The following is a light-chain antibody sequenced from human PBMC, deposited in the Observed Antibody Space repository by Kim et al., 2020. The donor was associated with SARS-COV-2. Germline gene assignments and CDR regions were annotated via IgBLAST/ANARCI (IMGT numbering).Light chain of an antibody. CDR3: QRYNSWPRT. V-gene: IGKV3-15*01. J-gene: IGKJ1*01. Sequence: VCQGERAPLSGRASRRVSSNLAWYQQKPGQAPRLLFYGASTRATVIPARFSGGGSGTEFTLTIGGLRSEDFAVFYFQRYNSWPRTFCQRTKVDI. CDR1: RRVSSN. CDR2: GAS.